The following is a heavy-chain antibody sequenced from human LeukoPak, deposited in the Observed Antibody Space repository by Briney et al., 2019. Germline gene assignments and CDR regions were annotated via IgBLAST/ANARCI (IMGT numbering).Heavy chain of an antibody. J-gene: IGHJ4*02. CDR3: ARDRPFGGVLDFDY. CDR1: GFTVSSNY. CDR2: IYNDGSS. Sequence: GGSLRLSCAASGFTVSSNYMSWVRPAPGKGLEWVSVIYNDGSSYYADSVKGRFTISRDNSKNTLYLQMNSLRAEDTAVYYCARDRPFGGVLDFDYWGQGTLVTVSS. V-gene: IGHV3-66*01. D-gene: IGHD3-16*01.